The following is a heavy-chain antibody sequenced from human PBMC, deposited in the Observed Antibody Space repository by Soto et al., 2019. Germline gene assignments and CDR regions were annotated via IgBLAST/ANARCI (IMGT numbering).Heavy chain of an antibody. CDR1: GYTFTSYA. CDR2: INAGNGNT. J-gene: IGHJ5*02. CDR3: ASDYGDLNWFDP. D-gene: IGHD4-17*01. Sequence: QVQLVQSGAEEKKPGASVKDSCKASGYTFTSYAMHWVRQAPGQRLEWMGWINAGNGNTKYSEKFRGRVTITRDRSASKAYVELNSLRAEDTAGYYCASDYGDLNWFDPLGQGTLVTVS. V-gene: IGHV1-3*05.